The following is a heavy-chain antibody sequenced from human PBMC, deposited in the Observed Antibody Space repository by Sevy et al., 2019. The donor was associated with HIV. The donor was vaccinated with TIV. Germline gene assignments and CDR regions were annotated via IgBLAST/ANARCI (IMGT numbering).Heavy chain of an antibody. CDR2: MSFDGSK. D-gene: IGHD5-12*01. J-gene: IGHJ4*02. CDR3: TSEFTTSGRAGGFDN. Sequence: GGSLRLSCAASGLTFSNSIIHWVRRAPGKGLEWVSGMSFDGSKYYADSVKGRFTISRDDSRSTVKLQMSSLRTEDTAVYYCTSEFTTSGRAGGFDNWGQGTLVTVSS. V-gene: IGHV3-30*04. CDR1: GLTFSNSI.